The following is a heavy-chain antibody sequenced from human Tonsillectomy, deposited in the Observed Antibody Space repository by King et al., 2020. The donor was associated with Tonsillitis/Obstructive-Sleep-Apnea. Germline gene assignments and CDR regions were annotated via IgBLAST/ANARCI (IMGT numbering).Heavy chain of an antibody. CDR1: GFTFSSYW. J-gene: IGHJ4*02. D-gene: IGHD3-10*01. Sequence: QLVQSGGGLVQPGGSLRLSCAASGFTFSSYWMSWVRQAPGKGLEWVANIKQDGSEKYYADSVKGRFTISRDNAKNSLYLQMNSLRAEDTAVYYCARDPRVLLWFGDFDYWGQGTLVTVSS. CDR2: IKQDGSEK. V-gene: IGHV3-7*03. CDR3: ARDPRVLLWFGDFDY.